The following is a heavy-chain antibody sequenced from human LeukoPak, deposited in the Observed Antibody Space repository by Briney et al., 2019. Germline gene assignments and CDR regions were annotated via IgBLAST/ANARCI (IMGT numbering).Heavy chain of an antibody. V-gene: IGHV3-48*03. D-gene: IGHD6-19*01. CDR2: ISRSGSTI. Sequence: GGSLRLSCAASGFTFSSYEMNWVRQAPGKGLEWVSYISRSGSTIYSADSVKGRFTISRDNAKNSLDLQMNSLRAEDTAVYYCVRDGGWNPFDNWGQGNLVTVSS. J-gene: IGHJ4*02. CDR3: VRDGGWNPFDN. CDR1: GFTFSSYE.